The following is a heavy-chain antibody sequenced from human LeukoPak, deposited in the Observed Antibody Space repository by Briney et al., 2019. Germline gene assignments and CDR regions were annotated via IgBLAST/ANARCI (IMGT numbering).Heavy chain of an antibody. CDR3: ARYRGDLRYFDY. CDR1: GGSISSYY. V-gene: IGHV4-59*08. J-gene: IGHJ4*02. Sequence: SESLSLTCTVSGGSISSYYWSWIRQPPGKGLEWIGYIYYSGSTNYNPSLKSRVTISVDTSKNQFSLKLSSVTAADTAVYYCARYRGDLRYFDYWGQGTLVTVSS. D-gene: IGHD4-17*01. CDR2: IYYSGST.